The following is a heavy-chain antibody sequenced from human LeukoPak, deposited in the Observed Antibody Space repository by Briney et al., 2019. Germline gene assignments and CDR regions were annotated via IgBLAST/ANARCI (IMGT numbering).Heavy chain of an antibody. V-gene: IGHV4-34*01. D-gene: IGHD5-12*01. Sequence: PSETLSLTCAVYGGSFSGYYWSWIRQPPGKGLEWIGEINHSGSTNYNPSLKSRVTISVDMSKNQFSLKLSSVTAADTAVYYCASLGVATKYWGQGTLVTVSS. CDR2: INHSGST. CDR1: GGSFSGYY. J-gene: IGHJ4*02. CDR3: ASLGVATKY.